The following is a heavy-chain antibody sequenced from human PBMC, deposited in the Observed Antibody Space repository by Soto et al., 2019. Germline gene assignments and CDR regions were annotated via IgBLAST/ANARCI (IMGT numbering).Heavy chain of an antibody. D-gene: IGHD2-2*01. CDR1: GGSISSSSYY. CDR2: IYYSGST. J-gene: IGHJ6*02. CDR3: AITSSHEVGGMDV. V-gene: IGHV4-39*01. Sequence: KASETLSLTCTVSGGSISSSSYYWGWIRQPPGKGLEWIGSIYYSGSTYYNPSLKSRVTISVDTSKNQFSLKLSSVTAADTAVYYCAITSSHEVGGMDVWGQGTTVTVSS.